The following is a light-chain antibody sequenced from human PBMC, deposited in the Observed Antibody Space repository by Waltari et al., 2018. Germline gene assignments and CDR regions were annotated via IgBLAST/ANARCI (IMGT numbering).Light chain of an antibody. CDR1: SVDIGGYNY. CDR2: EVT. V-gene: IGLV2-8*01. Sequence: QSVLTQPPSASRSLGQSVAISCTATSVDIGGYNYVSWYQQYPGKAPKLIIYEVTKRPSGVPDRFSGSKSGNTASLTVSGLQAEDEADYYCSSYAVSKVVFGGGTKLTVL. J-gene: IGLJ2*01. CDR3: SSYAVSKVV.